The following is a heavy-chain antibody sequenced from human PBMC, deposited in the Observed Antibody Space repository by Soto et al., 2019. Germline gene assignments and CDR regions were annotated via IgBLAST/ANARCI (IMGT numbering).Heavy chain of an antibody. Sequence: QVQLRESGPGLVKPSETLSLTCTVSGGSISTSQWWSWLRQPPGKGLEWIGEKYHSGSSNYNTSLKRRPTIAEEQSKNRSSLKWSSVAAADTAVYYCASKTYESKGTFDYWGQGTLVTVSS. CDR1: GGSISTSQW. CDR2: KYHSGSS. D-gene: IGHD2-21*01. CDR3: ASKTYESKGTFDY. J-gene: IGHJ4*02. V-gene: IGHV4-4*02.